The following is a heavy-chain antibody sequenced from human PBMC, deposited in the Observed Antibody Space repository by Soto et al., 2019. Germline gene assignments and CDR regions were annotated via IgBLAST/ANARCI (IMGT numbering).Heavy chain of an antibody. J-gene: IGHJ4*02. CDR2: IYYSGST. CDR3: ERVDTATEGFDY. V-gene: IGHV4-59*01. D-gene: IGHD5-18*01. Sequence: SETLSLTCTVSGGSISSYYWSWIRQPPGKGLEWIGYIYYSGSTNYNPSLKSRVTISVDTSKNQFSLKLSSVTAADTAVYYCERVDTATEGFDYWGQGTLVTVSS. CDR1: GGSISSYY.